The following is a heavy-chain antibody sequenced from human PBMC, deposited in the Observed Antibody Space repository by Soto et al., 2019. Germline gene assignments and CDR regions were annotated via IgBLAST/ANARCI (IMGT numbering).Heavy chain of an antibody. J-gene: IGHJ6*02. CDR3: ARGTRATQYYYYFYGMDV. Sequence: ETLSLTCPVSGVSISTYYWTWIRQPPGKGLEWIGYISYSGSTNYNPSLKSRLTISLNTSKEHFSLKLSSVTAADTAVYYCARGTRATQYYYYFYGMDVWGQGTKVTVYS. CDR2: ISYSGST. CDR1: GVSISTYY. V-gene: IGHV4-59*01.